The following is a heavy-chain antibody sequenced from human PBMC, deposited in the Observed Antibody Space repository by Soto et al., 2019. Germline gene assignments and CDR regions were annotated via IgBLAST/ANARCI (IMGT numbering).Heavy chain of an antibody. J-gene: IGHJ4*02. D-gene: IGHD4-17*01. V-gene: IGHV3-23*01. CDR1: GFTFSNYA. CDR3: AKENRDYADPFYFDS. Sequence: TGGSLRLSCAVSGFTFSNYAMSWVRQAPGKGLEWVSRISGGGGTTYYADSVKGRFTISRDSSKHTLYLQMNSLRAEDTTVYYCAKENRDYADPFYFDSWGQGTLVPVSS. CDR2: ISGGGGTT.